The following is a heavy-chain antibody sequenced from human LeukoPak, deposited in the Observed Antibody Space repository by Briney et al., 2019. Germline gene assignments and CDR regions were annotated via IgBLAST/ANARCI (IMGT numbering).Heavy chain of an antibody. CDR3: AKDRGYYYSYFDY. Sequence: PGGSLRLSCAASGFTFSSYGMHWVRQAPGKGLEWVAVISYDGSNKYYADSVKGRFTISRDNSKNTLYLQMNSLRAEDTAVYYCAKDRGYYYSYFDYWGQGTLVTVSS. V-gene: IGHV3-30*18. D-gene: IGHD3-22*01. J-gene: IGHJ4*02. CDR2: ISYDGSNK. CDR1: GFTFSSYG.